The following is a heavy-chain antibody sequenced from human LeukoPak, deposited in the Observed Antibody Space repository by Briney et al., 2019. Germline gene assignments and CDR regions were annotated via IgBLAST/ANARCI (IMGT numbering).Heavy chain of an antibody. CDR3: AELTSMVEQY. CDR2: INSDGSST. Sequence: PGGSLRLSCAASGLTLSSYWMHWARQAPGKGLVWVSRINSDGSSTGYADSVKGRFTISRDNAKNTLYPQMNSLRAEDTAVYYCAELTSMVEQYWGQGTLVTVSS. J-gene: IGHJ4*02. D-gene: IGHD3-10*01. CDR1: GLTLSSYW. V-gene: IGHV3-74*01.